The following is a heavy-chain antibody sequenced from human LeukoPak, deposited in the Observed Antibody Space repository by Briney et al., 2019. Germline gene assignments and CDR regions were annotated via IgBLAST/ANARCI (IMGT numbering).Heavy chain of an antibody. Sequence: GGALRVSCVASGVTFCSDWVCWGREGPGKGVWWGSRIISVGGSTCYAESVKGQFTISRDNAKNTLYLQMNSLRAEDTAVYYCARVPGWLRPFDYWGKGTLVTLPS. V-gene: IGHV3-74*01. CDR3: ARVPGWLRPFDY. J-gene: IGHJ4*02. CDR2: IISVGGST. CDR1: GVTFCSDW. D-gene: IGHD5-12*01.